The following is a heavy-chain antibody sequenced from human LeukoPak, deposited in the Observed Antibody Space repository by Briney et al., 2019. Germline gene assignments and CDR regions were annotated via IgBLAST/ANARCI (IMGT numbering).Heavy chain of an antibody. CDR3: ARTIAVNGGDFDY. V-gene: IGHV3-74*01. CDR2: INGDGTTS. Sequence: GGSLRLSCAASGFSFSSHWMHRVRQTPGKGLVWVARINGDGTTSSHADSVKGRFTISRDNAKNTLYLQMNSLRAEDTALYYCARTIAVNGGDFDYWGQGTLVTVSS. J-gene: IGHJ4*02. D-gene: IGHD6-19*01. CDR1: GFSFSSHW.